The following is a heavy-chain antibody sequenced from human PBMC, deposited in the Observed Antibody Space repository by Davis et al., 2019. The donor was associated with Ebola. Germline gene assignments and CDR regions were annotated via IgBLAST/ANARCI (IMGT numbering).Heavy chain of an antibody. J-gene: IGHJ4*02. D-gene: IGHD3-10*01. CDR3: ARSGENGGNDS. CDR1: GFTFSDHG. V-gene: IGHV3-33*01. Sequence: GESLKISCVASGFTFSDHGMHWVRQAPGKGLEWLAVIWHDGSNKFYIDSVKGRFTISRDNAKSTLYQEMNSLRVEDSALYYCARSGENGGNDSWGQGTLVTVSS. CDR2: IWHDGSNK.